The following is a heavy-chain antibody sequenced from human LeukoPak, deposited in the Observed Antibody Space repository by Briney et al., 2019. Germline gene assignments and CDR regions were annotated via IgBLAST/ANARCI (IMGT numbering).Heavy chain of an antibody. V-gene: IGHV3-11*04. J-gene: IGHJ4*02. CDR1: GFTFSDYY. CDR2: ISSRSSTI. D-gene: IGHD3-10*01. CDR3: ARDTYGSGNN. Sequence: GGSLRLSCAASGFTFSDYYLSWIRQAPGKGLEWVSYISSRSSTIHYADSVKGRFTISRDNAKNSLYLQMNSLRDEDTAVYYCARDTYGSGNNWGQGTLVTVSS.